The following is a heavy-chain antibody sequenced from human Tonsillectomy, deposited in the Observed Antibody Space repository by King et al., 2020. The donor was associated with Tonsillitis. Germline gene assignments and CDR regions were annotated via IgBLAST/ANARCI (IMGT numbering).Heavy chain of an antibody. Sequence: QLVQSGGGLVKPGGSLRLSCAASGFTFSYYSMNWVRQAPGKGLEWVSSISSSSTDIYYADSVKGRFTISRDNAKNSLYLLMNSLRAEDTSVYYCARGDYYDTSGFADYWGQGTLVTVSS. CDR2: ISSSSTDI. J-gene: IGHJ4*02. CDR3: ARGDYYDTSGFADY. V-gene: IGHV3-21*01. CDR1: GFTFSYYS. D-gene: IGHD3-22*01.